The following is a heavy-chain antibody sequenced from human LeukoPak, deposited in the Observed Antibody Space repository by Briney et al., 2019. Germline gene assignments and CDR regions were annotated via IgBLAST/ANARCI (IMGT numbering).Heavy chain of an antibody. CDR3: AREEYSSSSGRFDP. CDR2: ISAYNGNT. J-gene: IGHJ5*02. D-gene: IGHD6-6*01. CDR1: GYTFTSYG. Sequence: ASVKVSCKASGYTFTSYGISWVRQAPGQGPEWMGWISAYNGNTNYAQKLQGRVTMTTDTSTSTAYMELRSLRSDDTAVYYCAREEYSSSSGRFDPWGQGTLVTVSS. V-gene: IGHV1-18*01.